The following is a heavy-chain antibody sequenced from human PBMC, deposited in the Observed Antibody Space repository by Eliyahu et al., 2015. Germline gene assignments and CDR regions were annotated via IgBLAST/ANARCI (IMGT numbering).Heavy chain of an antibody. Sequence: QVQLVQAGAEVKKPGSSVKVSCKASGGTFSRYAVSWVRQAPGQGLEWMGGIIPLFGTANYAQKFQGRVTIIADESTSTAYMELSSLRSEDTAVYYCAREGGDYCSGGGCFLLYWGQGTLVTVSS. D-gene: IGHD2-15*01. CDR2: IIPLFGTA. CDR1: GGTFSRYA. J-gene: IGHJ4*02. CDR3: AREGGDYCSGGGCFLLY. V-gene: IGHV1-69*01.